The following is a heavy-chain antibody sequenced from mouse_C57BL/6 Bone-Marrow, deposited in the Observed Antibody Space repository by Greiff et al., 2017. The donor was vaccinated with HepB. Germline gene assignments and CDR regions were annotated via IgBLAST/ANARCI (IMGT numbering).Heavy chain of an antibody. D-gene: IGHD1-1*01. V-gene: IGHV5-16*01. J-gene: IGHJ4*01. CDR3: ARAPFYYYGSMDY. CDR1: GFTFSDYY. Sequence: EVKLVESEGGLVQPGSSMKLSCTASGFTFSDYYMAWVRQVPEKGLEWVANINYDGSSTYYLDSLKSRFIISRDNAKNILYLQMSSLKSEDTATYYCARAPFYYYGSMDYWGQGTSVTVSS. CDR2: INYDGSST.